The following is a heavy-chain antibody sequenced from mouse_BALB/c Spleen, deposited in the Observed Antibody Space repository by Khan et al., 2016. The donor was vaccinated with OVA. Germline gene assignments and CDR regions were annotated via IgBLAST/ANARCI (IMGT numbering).Heavy chain of an antibody. J-gene: IGHJ3*01. CDR1: GYSITSEYA. CDR2: INYSGNT. V-gene: IGHV3-2*02. D-gene: IGHD2-4*01. CDR3: ARKDYYDYDPFPD. Sequence: EVQLQESGPGLVKPSQSLSLTCTVTGYSITSEYAWNWIRQFPGNKLEWMGYINYSGNTRFNPSLKSRASITRDTSKNQFFLQLNSVTTEDTATYYCARKDYYDYDPFPDWGKGNLVTVSA.